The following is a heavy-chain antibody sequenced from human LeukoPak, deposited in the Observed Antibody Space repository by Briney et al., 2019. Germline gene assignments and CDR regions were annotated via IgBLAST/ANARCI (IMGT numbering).Heavy chain of an antibody. CDR2: IIPMSDTA. D-gene: IGHD1-26*01. CDR1: GGTFNSYA. CDR3: AREDDTGRYMGDDAFDI. V-gene: IGHV1-69*06. J-gene: IGHJ3*02. Sequence: SVKVSCKASGGTFNSYAISWVRRAPGQGLEWMGGIIPMSDTANYPQKFRGRLTITADIPTSTVYMELSSLRSEDTAVYYCAREDDTGRYMGDDAFDIWGQGTMVTVSS.